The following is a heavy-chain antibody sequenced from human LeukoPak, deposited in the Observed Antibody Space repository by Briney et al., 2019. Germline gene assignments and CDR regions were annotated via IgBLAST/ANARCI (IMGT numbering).Heavy chain of an antibody. V-gene: IGHV3-7*01. CDR1: GFTFSSYW. CDR2: IKQDGSEK. CDR3: ARDLDNGEYTYGCHDA. Sequence: PGGSLRLSCAASGFTFSSYWMSWVRQAPGKGLEWVANIKQDGSEKYYVDSVKGRFTISRDNAKNSLYLQMNSLRAEDTAVYYCARDLDNGEYTYGCHDAWGQGTLVTVSS. J-gene: IGHJ4*02. D-gene: IGHD5-18*01.